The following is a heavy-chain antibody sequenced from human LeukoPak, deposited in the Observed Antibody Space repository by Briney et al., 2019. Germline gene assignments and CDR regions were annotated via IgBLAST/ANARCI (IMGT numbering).Heavy chain of an antibody. CDR1: GYTFASYY. CDR2: INPSGGST. D-gene: IGHD2-21*02. CDR3: ARGTGDPPDF. J-gene: IGHJ4*02. V-gene: IGHV1-46*01. Sequence: ASVKVSCKASGYTFASYYIHWVRQAPGQGLEWMGIINPSGGSTSYAQKFQGRVTMTRDTSTSTIYMELSSLRSEDTAVYYCARGTGDPPDFWGQGTLVTVSS.